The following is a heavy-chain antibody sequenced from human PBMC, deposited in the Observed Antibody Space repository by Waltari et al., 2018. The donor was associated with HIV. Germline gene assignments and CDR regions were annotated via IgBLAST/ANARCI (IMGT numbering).Heavy chain of an antibody. CDR2: IYSGGST. V-gene: IGHV3-66*02. D-gene: IGHD1-26*01. CDR3: AREADSAYYYYGMDV. Sequence: EVQLVESGGGLVQPGGYLSLSCAAPGFTVSSDYMSWVRQAPGKGLEWVSVIYSGGSTYHADSVKGRFTISRDNSKNTLYLQMNSLRAEDTAVYYCAREADSAYYYYGMDVWGQGTTVTVSS. J-gene: IGHJ6*02. CDR1: GFTVSSDY.